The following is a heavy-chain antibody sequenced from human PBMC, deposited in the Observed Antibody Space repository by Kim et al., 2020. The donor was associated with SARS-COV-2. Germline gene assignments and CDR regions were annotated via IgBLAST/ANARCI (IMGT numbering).Heavy chain of an antibody. J-gene: IGHJ3*02. Sequence: SETLSLTCTVYGGSISSYYWSWIRQPPGKGLEWIGYIYYSGSTNYNPSLKSRVTISVDTSKNQFSLKLRSVTAADTAVYYCATVYSSSSLFAFDIWGQGTMVTVSS. CDR3: ATVYSSSSLFAFDI. D-gene: IGHD6-6*01. V-gene: IGHV4-59*08. CDR2: IYYSGST. CDR1: GGSISSYY.